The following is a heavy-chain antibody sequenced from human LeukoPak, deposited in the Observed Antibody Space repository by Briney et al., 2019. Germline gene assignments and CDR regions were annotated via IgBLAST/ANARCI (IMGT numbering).Heavy chain of an antibody. D-gene: IGHD6-19*01. J-gene: IGHJ5*02. CDR3: ARFEGARYSSGWHRNNWFDP. V-gene: IGHV4-34*01. CDR2: XXXXXST. Sequence: XEXXXXXSTNYNPSLKSRVTISVDTSKNQFSLKLSSVTAADTAVYYCARFEGARYSSGWHRNNWFDPWGQGTLVTVSS.